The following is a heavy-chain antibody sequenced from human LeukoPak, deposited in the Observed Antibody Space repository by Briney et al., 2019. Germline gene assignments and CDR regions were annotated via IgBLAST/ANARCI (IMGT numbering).Heavy chain of an antibody. CDR3: ARWGDNFGSGSYTLYYYYMDV. CDR2: INPSGGNT. CDR1: GYIFTSYY. Sequence: ASVKVSCKASGYIFTSYYIHWVRQAPGQGLEWVGIINPSGGNTNYAQKFQGRVTITRNTSISTAYMELSSLRSEDTAVYYCARWGDNFGSGSYTLYYYYMDVWGKGTTVTVSS. V-gene: IGHV1-46*01. J-gene: IGHJ6*03. D-gene: IGHD3-10*01.